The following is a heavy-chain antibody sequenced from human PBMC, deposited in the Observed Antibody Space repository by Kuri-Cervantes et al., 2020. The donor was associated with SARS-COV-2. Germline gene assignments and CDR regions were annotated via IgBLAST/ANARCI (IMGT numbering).Heavy chain of an antibody. CDR3: ARASTTIYGVLIALFSSNAFGI. J-gene: IGHJ3*02. D-gene: IGHD3-3*01. Sequence: GSLRLSCAVSGYSISSGYYWGWIRQAPGKGLEWIGEINHSGSANYSPSLKSRVTISVDTSKNQFSLRLSSVTAADTGVYYCARASTTIYGVLIALFSSNAFGIWGQGTMVTVSS. V-gene: IGHV4-38-2*01. CDR1: GYSISSGYY. CDR2: INHSGSA.